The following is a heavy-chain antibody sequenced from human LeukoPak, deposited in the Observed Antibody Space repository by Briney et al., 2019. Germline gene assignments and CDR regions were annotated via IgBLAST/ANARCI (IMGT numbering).Heavy chain of an antibody. D-gene: IGHD3-10*01. J-gene: IGHJ6*03. V-gene: IGHV1-2*02. CDR1: GYTFTGYY. CDR3: ARGYMVRRWYYYYMDV. Sequence: ASVKVSCKASGYTFTGYYMHWVRQAPGQGLEWMGWINPNSGGTNYAQEFQGRVTMTRDTSISTAYMELSRLRSDDTAVYYCARGYMVRRWYYYYMDVWGKGTTVTISS. CDR2: INPNSGGT.